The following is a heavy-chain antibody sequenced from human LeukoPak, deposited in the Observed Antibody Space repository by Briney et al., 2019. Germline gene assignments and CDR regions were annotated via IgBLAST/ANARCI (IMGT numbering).Heavy chain of an antibody. CDR2: ISISGENT. CDR3: ARLISTSSSRFSDY. J-gene: IGHJ4*02. D-gene: IGHD6-6*01. Sequence: GGSLRLACAASGFTFSSCAMSWVRQAPGKGLEWVSAISISGENTYYADSVKGRFTISRDTSRNTLYLQMHSLRAEDTAVYYCARLISTSSSRFSDYWGQGTLVTVSS. CDR1: GFTFSSCA. V-gene: IGHV3-23*01.